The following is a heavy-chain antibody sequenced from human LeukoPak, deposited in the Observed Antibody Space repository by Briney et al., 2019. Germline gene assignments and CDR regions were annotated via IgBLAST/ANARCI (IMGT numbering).Heavy chain of an antibody. V-gene: IGHV4-61*02. Sequence: SETLSLTCTVSGGSISSSSYYWSWIRQPAGKGLEWIGRIYTSGSTNYNPSLKSRVTMSVDTSKNQFSLKLSSVTAADTAVYYCARGLSGSYFGGRYYYYYMDVWGKGTTVTISS. J-gene: IGHJ6*03. D-gene: IGHD1-26*01. CDR3: ARGLSGSYFGGRYYYYYMDV. CDR1: GGSISSSSYY. CDR2: IYTSGST.